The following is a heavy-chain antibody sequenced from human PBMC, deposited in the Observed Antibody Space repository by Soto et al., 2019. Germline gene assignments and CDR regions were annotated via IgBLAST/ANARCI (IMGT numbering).Heavy chain of an antibody. CDR2: IIPIFGTA. J-gene: IGHJ6*02. V-gene: IGHV1-69*13. D-gene: IGHD2-15*01. Sequence: SVKVSCKASGGTFSSYAISWVRQAPGQGLEWMGGIIPIFGTANYAQKFQGRVTITADESTSTAYMELRSLRSDDTAVYYYAVYCSGGSCSTYYHYGMAVWGQGPTVTVSS. CDR3: AVYCSGGSCSTYYHYGMAV. CDR1: GGTFSSYA.